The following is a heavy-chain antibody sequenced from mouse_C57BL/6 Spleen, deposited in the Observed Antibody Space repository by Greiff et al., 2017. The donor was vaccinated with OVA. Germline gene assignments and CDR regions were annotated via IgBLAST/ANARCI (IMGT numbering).Heavy chain of an antibody. CDR3: ARGDYDYDGYAMDY. J-gene: IGHJ4*01. D-gene: IGHD2-4*01. CDR1: GFTFSDYG. CDR2: ISSGSSTI. V-gene: IGHV5-17*01. Sequence: EVKLMESGGGLVKPGGSLKLSCAASGFTFSDYGMHWVRQAPEKGLEWVAYISSGSSTIYYADTVKGRFTISRDNAKNTLFLQMTSLRSEDTAMYYCARGDYDYDGYAMDYWGQGTSVTVSS.